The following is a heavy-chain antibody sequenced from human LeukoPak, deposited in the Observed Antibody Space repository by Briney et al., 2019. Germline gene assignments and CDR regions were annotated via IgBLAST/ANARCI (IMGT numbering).Heavy chain of an antibody. V-gene: IGHV4-59*08. J-gene: IGHJ4*02. D-gene: IGHD6-19*01. CDR1: GGSISSYY. CDR3: ARHPSAVAEKTFDC. CDR2: IFYSGST. Sequence: PSETLSLTCTVSGGSISSYYWSWIRQPPGKGLEWIGYIFYSGSTNYNPSLKSRVTISVDTSKNQFSLKLTSVTAADTAVYYCARHPSAVAEKTFDCWGQGALVTVSS.